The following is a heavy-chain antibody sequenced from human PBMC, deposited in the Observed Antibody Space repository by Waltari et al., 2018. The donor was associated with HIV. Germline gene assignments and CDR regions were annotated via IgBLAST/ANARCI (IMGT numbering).Heavy chain of an antibody. CDR2: ISHDGSNT. CDR1: GFTFSSTA. D-gene: IGHD2-2*01. V-gene: IGHV3-30*09. CDR3: ARDLISGIMPRSYYYGLDV. J-gene: IGHJ6*02. Sequence: QGHMVESGGSVVQPGRSLRLSCADSGFTFSSTAVHWVRQAPGKGLEWVALISHDGSNTYYADSVKGRFVISRDNSKNTLDLQMNSLTIEDTAVYYCARDLISGIMPRSYYYGLDVWGQGTTVTVSS.